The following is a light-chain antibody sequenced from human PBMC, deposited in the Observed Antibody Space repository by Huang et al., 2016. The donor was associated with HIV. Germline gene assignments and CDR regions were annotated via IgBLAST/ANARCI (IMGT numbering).Light chain of an antibody. Sequence: AIRITQSPSSLSASTGDRVTITCRASHGISSYLAWYQQEPGRAPRLLIYAASTLQSGVPSRFSGSGSGADFTLTISGLQSEDFATYYCQQYYTYPRTFGQGTKLEIK. CDR2: AAS. V-gene: IGKV1-8*01. CDR3: QQYYTYPRT. J-gene: IGKJ1*01. CDR1: HGISSY.